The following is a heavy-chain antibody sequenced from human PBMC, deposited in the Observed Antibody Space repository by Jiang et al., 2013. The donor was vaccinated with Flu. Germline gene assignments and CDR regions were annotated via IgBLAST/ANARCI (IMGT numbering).Heavy chain of an antibody. D-gene: IGHD5-12*01. V-gene: IGHV1-2*02. CDR3: ARDGSGFDP. CDR2: INSDSGGT. J-gene: IGHJ5*02. Sequence: KASGYTLTGYYIHWVRQAPGQGREWMGWINSDSGGTNYAQKFQGRVSLTRDTSISTAYMELSSLRSEDTAVYYCARDGSGFDPWGQGTLVTVSS. CDR1: GYTLTGYY.